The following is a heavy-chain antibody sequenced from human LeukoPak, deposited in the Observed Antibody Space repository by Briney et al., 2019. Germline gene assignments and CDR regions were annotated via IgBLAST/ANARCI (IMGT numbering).Heavy chain of an antibody. Sequence: SETLSLTCAVYGGSFSGYYWSWIRQPPGKGLEWIGEINHSGSTNYNPSLKSRVTISVDTSKNQFSLKLSSVTAAYTAVYYCARMDLSGSSSWYRKYYFDYWGQGTLVTVSS. CDR2: INHSGST. V-gene: IGHV4-34*01. D-gene: IGHD6-13*01. J-gene: IGHJ4*02. CDR3: ARMDLSGSSSWYRKYYFDY. CDR1: GGSFSGYY.